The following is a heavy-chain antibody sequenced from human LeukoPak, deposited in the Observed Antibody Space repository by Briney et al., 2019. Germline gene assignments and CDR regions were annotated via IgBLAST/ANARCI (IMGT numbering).Heavy chain of an antibody. CDR1: GFTFNSYE. D-gene: IGHD6-13*01. V-gene: IGHV3-48*03. Sequence: PGGSLRLSCAASGFTFNSYEMNWVRQAPGKGLEWVSYISSSGSTRYYADSVQGRFTLSRDNAKNSLSLQMNSLRAEDTAIYYCARQGYSSSWAKYYYYTDVWGKGTTVTVSS. J-gene: IGHJ6*03. CDR2: ISSSGSTR. CDR3: ARQGYSSSWAKYYYYTDV.